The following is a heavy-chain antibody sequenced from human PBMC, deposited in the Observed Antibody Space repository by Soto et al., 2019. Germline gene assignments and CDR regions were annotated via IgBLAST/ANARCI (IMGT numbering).Heavy chain of an antibody. J-gene: IGHJ5*02. Sequence: ASVKVSCKASGYTFTGYYMHWVRQAPGQGLEWMGWINPNSGGTNYAQKFQGRVTMTRDTSISTAYMELSRLRSDDTAVYYCARNSRRTTVTTNNWFDPWGQGTLVTVSS. V-gene: IGHV1-2*02. D-gene: IGHD4-17*01. CDR1: GYTFTGYY. CDR2: INPNSGGT. CDR3: ARNSRRTTVTTNNWFDP.